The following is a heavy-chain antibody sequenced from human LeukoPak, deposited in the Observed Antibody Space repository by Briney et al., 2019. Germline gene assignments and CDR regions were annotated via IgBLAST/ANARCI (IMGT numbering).Heavy chain of an antibody. CDR3: ARGGRGVYQSWFDP. J-gene: IGHJ5*02. CDR2: MSNSGSYV. Sequence: PGGSLRLSCAASGFTFSSYSMNWVRQAPGKGLEWVSSMSNSGSYVYYADAVEGRFTISRDNAKNSLYLQMNSLRAEDTAVYYCARGGRGVYQSWFDPWGQGTLVTVSS. CDR1: GFTFSSYS. D-gene: IGHD6-19*01. V-gene: IGHV3-21*01.